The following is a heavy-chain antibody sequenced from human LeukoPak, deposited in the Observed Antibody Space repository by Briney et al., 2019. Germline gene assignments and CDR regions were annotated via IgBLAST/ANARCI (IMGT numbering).Heavy chain of an antibody. V-gene: IGHV4-34*01. CDR3: AKQQYSSGWIRAFDI. Sequence: SETLSLTCAVYGGSFSGYYWSWIRQPPGKGLEWIGEINHSGSTNYNPSLKSRVTISVDTSKNQFSLKLSSVTAADTAVYYSAKQQYSSGWIRAFDIWGQGTMVTVSS. J-gene: IGHJ3*02. D-gene: IGHD6-19*01. CDR2: INHSGST. CDR1: GGSFSGYY.